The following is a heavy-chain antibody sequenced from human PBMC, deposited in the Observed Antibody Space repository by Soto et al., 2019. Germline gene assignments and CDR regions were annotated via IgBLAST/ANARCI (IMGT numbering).Heavy chain of an antibody. CDR3: ARDQTTGDWFDA. V-gene: IGHV3-9*01. Sequence: GGSLRLSCAASGFTFDNYAMHWVRQAPGKGLEWVSGISWDSGRIGYADSVEGRFTISRDNAKNSLYLQVNSLRLEDTAVYYCARDQTTGDWFDAWGQGTLVTVSS. CDR2: ISWDSGRI. CDR1: GFTFDNYA. D-gene: IGHD4-17*01. J-gene: IGHJ5*02.